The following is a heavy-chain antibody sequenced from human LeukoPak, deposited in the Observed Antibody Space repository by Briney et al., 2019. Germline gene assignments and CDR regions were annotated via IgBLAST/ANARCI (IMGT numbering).Heavy chain of an antibody. Sequence: GGSLRLSCAASGFTFSSYWMSWVRQAPGKGLEWVANIKQDGSEKYYVDSVKGRFTISRDNAKNSLYLQMNSLRAEDTAVYYCAREIETYSSRWNDYWGQGTLVTVSS. V-gene: IGHV3-7*01. CDR2: IKQDGSEK. J-gene: IGHJ4*02. CDR1: GFTFSSYW. D-gene: IGHD6-13*01. CDR3: AREIETYSSRWNDY.